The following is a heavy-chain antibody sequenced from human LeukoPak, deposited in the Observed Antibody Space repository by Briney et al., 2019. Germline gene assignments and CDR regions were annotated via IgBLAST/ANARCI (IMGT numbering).Heavy chain of an antibody. CDR2: ICYSGST. V-gene: IGHV4-39*01. J-gene: IGHJ6*03. D-gene: IGHD6-6*01. CDR3: ARPHLVYYYYYMDV. CDR1: GGSISSSSYY. Sequence: PSETLSLTCTVSGGSISSSSYYWGWIRQPPGKGLEWIGSICYSGSTYYNPSLMSRVTISVDTSKNQFSLKLSSVTAADTVVYYCARPHLVYYYYYMDVWGKGTTVTVSS.